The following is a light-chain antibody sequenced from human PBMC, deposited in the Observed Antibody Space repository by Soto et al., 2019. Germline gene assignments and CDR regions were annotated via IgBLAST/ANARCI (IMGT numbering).Light chain of an antibody. CDR1: SSDVGSYDL. V-gene: IGLV2-23*01. Sequence: QSALTQAACVSGCPGQSITISCTGTSSDVGSYDLVSWYQHHPGKAPKLIIYEGSERPSGVSNRFSGSKSGNTASLRISGLQAEDEADYYCCSYAGSTTYVFGAGTKVTVL. J-gene: IGLJ1*01. CDR2: EGS. CDR3: CSYAGSTTYV.